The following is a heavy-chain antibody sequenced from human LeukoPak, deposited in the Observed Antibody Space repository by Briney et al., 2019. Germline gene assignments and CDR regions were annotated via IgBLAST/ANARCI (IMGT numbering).Heavy chain of an antibody. V-gene: IGHV3-30*18. CDR3: AKDRGDAPVRLTYYFDY. J-gene: IGHJ4*02. CDR1: GFTFSSYG. Sequence: GGSLRLSCAAPGFTFSSYGMHWVRQAPGKGLEWVAVISYDGSNKYYADSVKGRFTISRDNSKNTLYPQMNSLRAEDTAVYYCAKDRGDAPVRLTYYFDYWGQGTLVTVSS. D-gene: IGHD3-10*01. CDR2: ISYDGSNK.